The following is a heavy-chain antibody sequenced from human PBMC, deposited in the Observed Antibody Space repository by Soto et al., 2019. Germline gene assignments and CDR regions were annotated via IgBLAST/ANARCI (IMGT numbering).Heavy chain of an antibody. CDR3: AREEGRDLTGEGLDAFDI. Sequence: SQTLSLTCAISGDSVSSNSAAWNWIRQSPSRGLEWLGRTYYRSKWYNDYAVSVKSRITINPDTSKNQFSLQLNSVTPEDTAVYYCAREEGRDLTGEGLDAFDIWGQGTMVTVSS. CDR2: TYYRSKWYN. CDR1: GDSVSSNSAA. J-gene: IGHJ3*02. V-gene: IGHV6-1*01. D-gene: IGHD7-27*01.